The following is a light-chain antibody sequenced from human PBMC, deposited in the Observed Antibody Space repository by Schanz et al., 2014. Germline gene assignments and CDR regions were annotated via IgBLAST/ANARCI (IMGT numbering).Light chain of an antibody. Sequence: QSVLTQPPSVSAAPGQKVTISCSGNTSNIGSNFVSWYQHLPGTAPKLLILANNERPSGIPDRFSGSKSGTLATLDITGLQTGDEADYFCGTWDTSLTVVMFGAGTKLPVL. CDR1: TSNIGSNF. J-gene: IGLJ3*02. CDR3: GTWDTSLTVVM. V-gene: IGLV1-51*01. CDR2: ANN.